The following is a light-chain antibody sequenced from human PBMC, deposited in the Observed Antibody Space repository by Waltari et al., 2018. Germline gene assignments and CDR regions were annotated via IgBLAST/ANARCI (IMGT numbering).Light chain of an antibody. CDR1: QSISRY. Sequence: EVVLTQSPDTLSLSPGERATLFCRASQSISRYLVWYQQRPGQAPRLLIYGASIRAAGIPDRFSGSGSGTDVTLSISRLEPEDFAVYYCQNHERLPATFGQGTRVEIK. CDR2: GAS. V-gene: IGKV3-20*01. J-gene: IGKJ1*01. CDR3: QNHERLPAT.